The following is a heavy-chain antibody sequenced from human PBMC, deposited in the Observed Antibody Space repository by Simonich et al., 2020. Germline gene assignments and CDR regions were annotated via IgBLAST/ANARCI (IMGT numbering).Heavy chain of an antibody. J-gene: IGHJ6*02. D-gene: IGHD1-26*01. CDR2: IYYSGGT. CDR3: ARSLGYYYYYYGMDV. CDR1: GGSISSYY. Sequence: QVQLQESGPGLVKPSETLSLTCTVSGGSISSYYWSWIRLPPGKGLEWIGYIYYSGGTKYNPTLKSRVTISVDTSKNQFSLKLSSVTAADTAVYYCARSLGYYYYYYGMDVWGQGTTVTVSS. V-gene: IGHV4-59*08.